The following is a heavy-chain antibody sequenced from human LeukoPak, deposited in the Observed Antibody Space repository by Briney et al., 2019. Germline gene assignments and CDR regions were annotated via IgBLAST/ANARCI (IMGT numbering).Heavy chain of an antibody. Sequence: GGSLRLSCVASGFTFTDYFMSWVRQAPGKGLEWVASIKHNGGEKYYVDSVKGRFAISRDNAKNSLYLQMNSLRAEDTAVYYCARGHRPWGQGTLVTVSS. J-gene: IGHJ4*02. V-gene: IGHV3-7*01. D-gene: IGHD6-6*01. CDR2: IKHNGGEK. CDR3: ARGHRP. CDR1: GFTFTDYF.